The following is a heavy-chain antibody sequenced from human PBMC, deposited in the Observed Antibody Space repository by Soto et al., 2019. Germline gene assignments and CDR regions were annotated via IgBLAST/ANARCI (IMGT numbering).Heavy chain of an antibody. CDR3: AREIVVRGVIIADYGMDV. CDR2: IKQDGSEK. V-gene: IGHV3-7*01. CDR1: GFTFSSYW. J-gene: IGHJ6*02. D-gene: IGHD3-10*01. Sequence: EVQLVESGGGLVQPGGSLRLSCAASGFTFSSYWMSWVRQAPGKGLEWVANIKQDGSEKYYVDSVKGRFTISRDNDKNSLYLQMNGLRAEDSAVYYCAREIVVRGVIIADYGMDVWGQGTTVTVSS.